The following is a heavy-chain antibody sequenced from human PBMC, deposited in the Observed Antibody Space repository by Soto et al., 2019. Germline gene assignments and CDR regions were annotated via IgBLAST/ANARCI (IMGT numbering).Heavy chain of an antibody. CDR2: IYAGTIT. CDR1: GITVSRYY. J-gene: IGHJ4*02. CDR3: ARIPYDNSGTIFDY. Sequence: PGGSLRLSWAVSGITVSRYYMSGVREAAGKGLEWVSVIYAGTITYYADSVKGRFTIYRDNSKNTLNLEMNSLRVEDTAVYYCARIPYDNSGTIFDYWGQGTLVTVSS. D-gene: IGHD3-22*01. V-gene: IGHV3-53*01.